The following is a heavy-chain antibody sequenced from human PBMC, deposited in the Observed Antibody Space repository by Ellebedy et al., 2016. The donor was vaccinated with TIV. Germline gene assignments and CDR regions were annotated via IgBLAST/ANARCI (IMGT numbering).Heavy chain of an antibody. V-gene: IGHV3-33*01. CDR2: ILYDGSAK. CDR3: ARDGPESYQDFYYSMDV. Sequence: GESLKISCAASGVMMTGYGMHWVRQAPGKGLGWVADILYDGSAKFYAASVKGRFTISRDSSKNTVYLQMNNLRGEDTAVYFCARDGPESYQDFYYSMDVWGRGTRVTVSS. J-gene: IGHJ6*02. CDR1: GVMMTGYG. D-gene: IGHD3-10*01.